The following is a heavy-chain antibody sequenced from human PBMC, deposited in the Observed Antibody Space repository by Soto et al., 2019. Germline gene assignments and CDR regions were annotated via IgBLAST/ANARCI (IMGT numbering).Heavy chain of an antibody. CDR1: GFTFSNAW. CDR3: TTELYGDYYETDY. CDR2: IKSKTDGGTT. Sequence: EVQLVESGGGLVKPGGSLRLSCAASGFTFSNAWMNWVRQAPGKGLEWVGRIKSKTDGGTTDYAAPVKGRFTISRDDSKNTLYLQTNSLKTEDTAVYYCTTELYGDYYETDYWGQGTLVTVSS. V-gene: IGHV3-15*07. D-gene: IGHD4-17*01. J-gene: IGHJ4*02.